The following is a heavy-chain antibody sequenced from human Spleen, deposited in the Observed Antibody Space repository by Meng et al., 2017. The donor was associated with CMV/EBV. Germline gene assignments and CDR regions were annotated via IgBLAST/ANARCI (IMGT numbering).Heavy chain of an antibody. Sequence: GGSLRLSCAASGFTLSRYAMHWVRQTPGKGLEWVAIISYDGRNKNYADSVKGRFTISRDTSRNTLYLQMNSLRAEDTATYYCATENAALADNWGQGTLVTVSS. D-gene: IGHD2-15*01. J-gene: IGHJ4*02. CDR1: GFTLSRYA. CDR3: ATENAALADN. CDR2: ISYDGRNK. V-gene: IGHV3-30*04.